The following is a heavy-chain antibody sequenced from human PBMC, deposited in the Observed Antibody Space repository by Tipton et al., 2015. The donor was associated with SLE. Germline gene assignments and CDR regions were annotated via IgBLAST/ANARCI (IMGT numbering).Heavy chain of an antibody. Sequence: TLSLTCTVSGDSFSSGSSSWNWVRQPAGKGLEWIGEINHGGSTNYNPSLKSRVTISEDTSKNQFSLKLTSVTAADTAIYYCVRGHPHIVVLIGGGWFDPWGQGTLVTVSS. J-gene: IGHJ5*02. CDR3: VRGHPHIVVLIGGGWFDP. CDR2: INHGGST. V-gene: IGHV4-61*10. CDR1: GDSFSSGSSS. D-gene: IGHD2-21*01.